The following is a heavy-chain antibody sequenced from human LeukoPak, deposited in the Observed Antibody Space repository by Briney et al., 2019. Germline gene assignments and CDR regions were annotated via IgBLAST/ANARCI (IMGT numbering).Heavy chain of an antibody. J-gene: IGHJ6*02. V-gene: IGHV1-18*01. Sequence: GASVKVSCKAPGYTFTSYGISWVRQAPGQGLEWMGWISAYNGNTNYAQKLQGRVTMTTDTSTSTAYMELRSLRSDDTAVYYCASTGDYGDYYYYGMDVWGQGTTVTVSS. CDR3: ASTGDYGDYYYYGMDV. D-gene: IGHD4-17*01. CDR2: ISAYNGNT. CDR1: GYTFTSYG.